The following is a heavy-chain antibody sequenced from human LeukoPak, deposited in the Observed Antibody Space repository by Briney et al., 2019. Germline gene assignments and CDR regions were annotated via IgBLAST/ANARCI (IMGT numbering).Heavy chain of an antibody. J-gene: IGHJ2*01. CDR2: IKQDGSQI. CDR1: GFMFSSYW. Sequence: GGSLRLSCAGSGFMFSSYWIYWVRQAPGKGLESVANIKQDGSQIHYVDSVKGRFTISRDNAQNSVYLQMNSLRVEDTAVYYCARDSGEYSFGGFWYFDVWGRGTLVTVPS. D-gene: IGHD5-18*01. V-gene: IGHV3-7*05. CDR3: ARDSGEYSFGGFWYFDV.